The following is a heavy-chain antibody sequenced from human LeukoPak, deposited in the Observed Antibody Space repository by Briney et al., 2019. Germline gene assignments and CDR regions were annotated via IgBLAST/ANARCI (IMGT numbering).Heavy chain of an antibody. D-gene: IGHD4-17*01. J-gene: IGHJ4*02. CDR2: ISRSSSYI. Sequence: AGSLRLSCAASGFTFSTYNMNWVRQAPGKGLEWVSSISRSSSYIYYADSVKGRFTISRDNAKNSLYLQMDSLRAEDTAVYYCARGGYGDYGVDYWGQGTLVTVSS. CDR1: GFTFSTYN. CDR3: ARGGYGDYGVDY. V-gene: IGHV3-21*01.